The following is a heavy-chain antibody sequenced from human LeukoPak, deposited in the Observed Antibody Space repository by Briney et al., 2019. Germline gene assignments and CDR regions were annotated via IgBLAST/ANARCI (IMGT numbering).Heavy chain of an antibody. CDR1: GYTFTSYG. D-gene: IGHD3-10*01. Sequence: ASVKVSCKASGYTFTSYGISWVRQAPGQGLEWMGWISAYNGNTNYAQKLQGRVTMTTDASTSTAYMELRSLRSDDTAVYYCARDKTYYYGSGSTIDYWGQGTLVTVSS. CDR3: ARDKTYYYGSGSTIDY. V-gene: IGHV1-18*01. J-gene: IGHJ4*02. CDR2: ISAYNGNT.